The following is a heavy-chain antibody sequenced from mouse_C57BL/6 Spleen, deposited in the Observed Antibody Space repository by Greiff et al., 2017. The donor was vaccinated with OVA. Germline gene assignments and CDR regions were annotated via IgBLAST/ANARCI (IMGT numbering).Heavy chain of an antibody. CDR3: ARSTTMVKGGFDY. D-gene: IGHD2-2*01. CDR1: GYAFTNYL. CDR2: INPGSGGT. Sequence: QVQLQQSGAELVRPGTSVKVSCKASGYAFTNYLIEWVKQRPGQGLEWIGVINPGSGGTNYNEKFKGKATLTADKSSSTAYMQLSSLTSEDSAVYFCARSTTMVKGGFDYWGQGTTLTVSS. V-gene: IGHV1-54*01. J-gene: IGHJ2*01.